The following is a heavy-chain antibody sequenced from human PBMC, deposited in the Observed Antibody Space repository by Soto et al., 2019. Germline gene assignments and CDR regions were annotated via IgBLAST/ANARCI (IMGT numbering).Heavy chain of an antibody. CDR2: TYYRSRWYN. Sequence: SQTLSLTCAISGDSVSSNSAAWNWIRQSPSRGLEWLGRTYYRSRWYNDYAVSVKSRITVNPDTSKNQFSLKLSSVTAADTAVYYCARGKVPAAMRPHYFDYWGQGTLVTVSS. CDR3: ARGKVPAAMRPHYFDY. J-gene: IGHJ4*02. D-gene: IGHD2-2*01. CDR1: GDSVSSNSAA. V-gene: IGHV6-1*01.